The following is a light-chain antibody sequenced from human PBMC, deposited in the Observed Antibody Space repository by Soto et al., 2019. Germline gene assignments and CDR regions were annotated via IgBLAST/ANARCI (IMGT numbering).Light chain of an antibody. V-gene: IGKV1-27*01. CDR1: QGISNY. CDR2: GAS. Sequence: EIQMTQSPSSLSASVGDRVNITCRASQGISNYLAWYQQKPGKVPKLLIYGASTLQSGVPSRLSGSGSGTDFTLIINSLQPEDVATYYCQKYDSAPWTFGQGTKVEIK. CDR3: QKYDSAPWT. J-gene: IGKJ1*01.